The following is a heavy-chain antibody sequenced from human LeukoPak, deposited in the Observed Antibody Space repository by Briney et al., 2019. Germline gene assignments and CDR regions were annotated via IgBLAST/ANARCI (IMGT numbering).Heavy chain of an antibody. D-gene: IGHD6-13*01. Sequence: PSETLSLTCTVSGGSISSYYWSWIRQPPGKGLEWIGYIYTGGSTNYNPSLKSRVTISVDTSKNQFSLKLSSVTAADTAVYYCASNGYSSSRSWFDPWGQGTLVTVSS. CDR2: IYTGGST. CDR3: ASNGYSSSRSWFDP. CDR1: GGSISSYY. V-gene: IGHV4-4*09. J-gene: IGHJ5*02.